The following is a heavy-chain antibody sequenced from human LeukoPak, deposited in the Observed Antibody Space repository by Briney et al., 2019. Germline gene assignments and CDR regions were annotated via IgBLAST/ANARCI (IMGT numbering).Heavy chain of an antibody. J-gene: IGHJ4*02. CDR2: IRYDGSNK. CDR3: AKGHPSAAGTDY. CDR1: GFTFSSYG. V-gene: IGHV3-30*02. D-gene: IGHD6-13*01. Sequence: GGSLRLSCAASGFTFSSYGMHWVRQAPGKGLEWVAFIRYDGSNKYCADSVKGRFTISRDNSKNTLYLQMNSLRAEDTAVYYCAKGHPSAAGTDYGAQGTLVTVSS.